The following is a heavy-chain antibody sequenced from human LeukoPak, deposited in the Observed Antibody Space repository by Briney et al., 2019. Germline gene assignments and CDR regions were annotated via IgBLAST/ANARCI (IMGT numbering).Heavy chain of an antibody. J-gene: IGHJ6*02. CDR3: ARVDSRLPYGMDV. V-gene: IGHV4-59*01. D-gene: IGHD2-15*01. Sequence: SETLSLTCTVSGGSISSYYWSWIRQPPGKGLEWIGYIYYSGSTNYNPSLKSRVTISVDTSKNQFSLKLSSVTAADTAVYYCARVDSRLPYGMDVWGQGTTVTVSS. CDR2: IYYSGST. CDR1: GGSISSYY.